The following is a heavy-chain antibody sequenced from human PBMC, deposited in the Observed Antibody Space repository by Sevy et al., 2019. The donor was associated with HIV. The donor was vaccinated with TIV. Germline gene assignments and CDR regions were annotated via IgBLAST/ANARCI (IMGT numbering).Heavy chain of an antibody. J-gene: IGHJ4*02. CDR2: VKQDMSEK. Sequence: GGSLRLSCATSGFTFSSNWMTWVRQAPGKGLEWVANVKQDMSEKYYAISVKGRFTISRDNAKNSLYLEMNSLRAEDTAVYYCARAQQITMLVVIGGLYFDFWGQGTLVTVSS. D-gene: IGHD3-22*01. CDR3: ARAQQITMLVVIGGLYFDF. V-gene: IGHV3-7*01. CDR1: GFTFSSNW.